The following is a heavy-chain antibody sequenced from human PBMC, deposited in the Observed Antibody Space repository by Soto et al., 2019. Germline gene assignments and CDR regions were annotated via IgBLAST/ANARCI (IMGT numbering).Heavy chain of an antibody. Sequence: GGSLRLSCAASGFTFSSYAMHWVRQAPGKGLEYVSTISTNGGSTYNVNSVKGRFTISRDNSKNTLYLQMGSLRAEDMAVYYCAREGGSYYFDYWGQGTLVTVSS. CDR2: ISTNGGST. V-gene: IGHV3-64*01. J-gene: IGHJ4*02. D-gene: IGHD1-26*01. CDR1: GFTFSSYA. CDR3: AREGGSYYFDY.